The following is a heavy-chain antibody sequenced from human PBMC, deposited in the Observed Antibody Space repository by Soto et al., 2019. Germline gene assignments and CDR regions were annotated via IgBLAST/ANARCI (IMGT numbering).Heavy chain of an antibody. J-gene: IGHJ6*03. D-gene: IGHD3-10*01. CDR3: ARERRRGSNGYYYMDV. CDR2: ISSSSSVI. V-gene: IGHV3-48*01. CDR1: GFILSDCA. Sequence: EVQLVESGGGLVQPGGSLRLSCATSGFILSDCAMNWVRQAPGKGLEWVSYISSSSSVIDYADSVKGRFTVSRDNARNSRYHQMNRLRTEETAVYCRARERRRGSNGYYYMDVWGKGTTVTVSS.